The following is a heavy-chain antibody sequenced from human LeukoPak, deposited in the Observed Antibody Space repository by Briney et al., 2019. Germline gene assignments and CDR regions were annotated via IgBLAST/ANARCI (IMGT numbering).Heavy chain of an antibody. CDR1: GGSFSGYY. CDR3: ARRRGYDFFFDY. D-gene: IGHD3-3*01. CDR2: INHSGST. V-gene: IGHV4-34*01. J-gene: IGHJ4*02. Sequence: SETLSLTCAVYGGSFSGYYWSWIRQPPGKGLEWIGEINHSGSTNYNPSLKSRVTISVDTSKNQFSLKLSSVTAADTAVYYCARRRGYDFFFDYWGQGTLVTVSS.